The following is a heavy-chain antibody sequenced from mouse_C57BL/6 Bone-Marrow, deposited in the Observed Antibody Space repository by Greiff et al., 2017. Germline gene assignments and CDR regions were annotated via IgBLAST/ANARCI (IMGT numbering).Heavy chain of an antibody. CDR3: ARYKGFYAIDY. CDR2: IRNKANGYTT. J-gene: IGHJ4*01. Sequence: EVQLQESGGGLVQPGGSLSFSCAASGFTFTDYYMSWVRQPPGKALEWLGFIRNKANGYTTEYSASVKGRFTISRDNSQSILYLQMNALRAEDSATSYYARYKGFYAIDYWGQGTSVTVSS. CDR1: GFTFTDYY. D-gene: IGHD3-3*01. V-gene: IGHV7-3*01.